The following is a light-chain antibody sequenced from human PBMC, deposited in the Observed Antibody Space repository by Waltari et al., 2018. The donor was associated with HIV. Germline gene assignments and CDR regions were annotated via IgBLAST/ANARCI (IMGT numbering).Light chain of an antibody. Sequence: SYALTQPPSVSVSPGQTARITCSGDALPKQYCYWYQQKPGQAPVLVIYKDSERPSGIPERLSGSSSGTTVTLTISGVQSEDEADYYCQSVDSSGTYVVFGGGTKLTVL. CDR2: KDS. CDR1: ALPKQY. J-gene: IGLJ2*01. V-gene: IGLV3-25*03. CDR3: QSVDSSGTYVV.